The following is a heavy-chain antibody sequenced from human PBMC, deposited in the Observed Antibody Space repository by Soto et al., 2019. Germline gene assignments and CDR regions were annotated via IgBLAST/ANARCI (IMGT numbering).Heavy chain of an antibody. CDR1: GGSISSGGYY. CDR2: IYYSGST. D-gene: IGHD2-15*01. CDR3: ARESPLSGYCSGGSCYSVDV. J-gene: IGHJ6*02. Sequence: PSETLSLTCTVSGGSISSGGYYWSWIRQHPGKGLEWIGYIYYSGSTYYNPSLKSRVTISVDTSKNQFSLKLSSVTAADTAVYYCARESPLSGYCSGGSCYSVDVWGQGTTVTVSS. V-gene: IGHV4-31*03.